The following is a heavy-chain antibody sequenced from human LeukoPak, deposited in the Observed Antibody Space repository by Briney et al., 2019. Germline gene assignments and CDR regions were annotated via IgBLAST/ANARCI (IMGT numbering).Heavy chain of an antibody. V-gene: IGHV1-69*13. CDR3: AREPLGCGGDCHFDY. CDR2: IIPIYDPV. D-gene: IGHD2-21*02. J-gene: IGHJ4*02. CDR1: GGTLSSYA. Sequence: SVKVSCKASGGTLSSYAFSLMRQAPGQGLEWMGRIIPIYDPVDYAQRFQGRVTITADESANTVYMELNSLTFEDTAVYYCAREPLGCGGDCHFDYWGQGTLVTVSS.